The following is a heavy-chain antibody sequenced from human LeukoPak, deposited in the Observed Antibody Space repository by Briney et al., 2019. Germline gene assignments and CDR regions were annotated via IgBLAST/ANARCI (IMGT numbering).Heavy chain of an antibody. CDR1: GGSISSSSYY. CDR3: ARSVVTAIFSPLG. CDR2: IYYSGST. Sequence: RASETLSLTCTVSGGSISSSSYYWGWIRQPPGKGLEWIGSIYYSGSTYYNPSLKSRVTISVDTSKNQFSLKLSSVTAADTAVYYCARSVVTAIFSPLGWGQGTLVTVSS. J-gene: IGHJ4*02. D-gene: IGHD2-21*02. V-gene: IGHV4-39*07.